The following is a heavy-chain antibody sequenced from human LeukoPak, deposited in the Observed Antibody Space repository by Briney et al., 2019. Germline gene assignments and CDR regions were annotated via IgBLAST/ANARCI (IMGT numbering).Heavy chain of an antibody. V-gene: IGHV4-39*01. CDR1: GGXISSSSDY. CDR3: ARRNDFGI. J-gene: IGHJ3*02. CDR2: IYYSGST. Sequence: SETLSLTCTVSGGXISSSSDYWGWIRQPPGMGLEWIGNIYYSGSTYYNPSLKSRVTISVDTSKNQFSLKLSSVTAADTAVYYCARRNDFGIWGQGTMVTVSS.